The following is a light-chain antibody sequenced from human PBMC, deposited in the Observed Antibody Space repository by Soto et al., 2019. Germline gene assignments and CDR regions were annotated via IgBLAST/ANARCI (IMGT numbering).Light chain of an antibody. CDR3: QQYNSYPLT. J-gene: IGKJ1*01. CDR1: QSISSW. Sequence: DIQMTQSPSTLSTSVGDRVTITCRASQSISSWLAWYQQKPGKAPKLLIYDASSLESGVPSRFSGSGSGPEFTLTISSLHTDDFATYYCQQYNSYPLTFGQGTRVELK. CDR2: DAS. V-gene: IGKV1-5*01.